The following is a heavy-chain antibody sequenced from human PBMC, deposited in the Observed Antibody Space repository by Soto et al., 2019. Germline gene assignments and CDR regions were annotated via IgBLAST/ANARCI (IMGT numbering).Heavy chain of an antibody. CDR2: ISAYNGNT. J-gene: IGHJ4*02. CDR1: GYTFTSYA. V-gene: IGHV1-18*01. D-gene: IGHD3-10*01. CDR3: AKGGARVLAVRFDC. Sequence: GASVKVSCKASGYTFTSYAMNWVRQAPGQGLEWMGWISAYNGNTNYAQKLQGRVTMTTDTSTSTAYMELRSLRSDDTAVYYCAKGGARVLAVRFDCWGQGTLVTVSS.